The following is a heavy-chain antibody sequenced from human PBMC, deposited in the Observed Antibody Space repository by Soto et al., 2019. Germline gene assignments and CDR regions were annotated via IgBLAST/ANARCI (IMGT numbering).Heavy chain of an antibody. J-gene: IGHJ4*02. Sequence: VGSLRLSCAASGFTFDNFEMNWVRQSPGKGLEWISYISSVGSTVNYAASVKGRFTISKDNAKNSLYLQMDGLRAEDTAVYYCAKEATNINNFDYWGQGTLVTVSS. CDR3: AKEATNINNFDY. V-gene: IGHV3-48*03. CDR1: GFTFDNFE. D-gene: IGHD1-26*01. CDR2: ISSVGSTV.